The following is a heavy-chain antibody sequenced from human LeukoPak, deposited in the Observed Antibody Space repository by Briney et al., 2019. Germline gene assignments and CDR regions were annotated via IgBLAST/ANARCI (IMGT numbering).Heavy chain of an antibody. D-gene: IGHD3-10*01. CDR3: AGSPNRFHP. CDR1: GDSISSYY. J-gene: IGHJ5*02. Sequence: SETLSLTCSVSGDSISSYYWSWIRQPPGKGLEWIGYIYYSGSTNYNPSLKSRVTISVDTSKNQFSLKLSSVTAADTAVYYCAGSPNRFHPLGQGTLVTVSS. V-gene: IGHV4-59*01. CDR2: IYYSGST.